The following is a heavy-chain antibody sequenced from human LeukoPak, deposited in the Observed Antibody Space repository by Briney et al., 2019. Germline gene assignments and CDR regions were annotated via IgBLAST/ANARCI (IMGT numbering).Heavy chain of an antibody. Sequence: ASVRVSCKASGYTFTYYYVHWVRQAPGQGLEWMGCISPNSGGTHYARKFQGRVTMTRDTSISTAYMELSRLRSDDTAVYFCARLPYDEPDYWGQGTLVTVSS. CDR3: ARLPYDEPDY. CDR1: GYTFTYYY. D-gene: IGHD3-3*01. CDR2: ISPNSGGT. V-gene: IGHV1-2*02. J-gene: IGHJ4*02.